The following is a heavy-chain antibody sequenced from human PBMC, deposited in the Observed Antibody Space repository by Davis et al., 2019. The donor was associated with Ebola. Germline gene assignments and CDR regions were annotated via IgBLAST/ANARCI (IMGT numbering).Heavy chain of an antibody. V-gene: IGHV3-66*01. CDR3: ARDDVGYYGMDV. J-gene: IGHJ6*02. CDR1: GFTVSSNY. CDR2: IYSGGST. Sequence: GESLKISCAASGFTVSSNYMSWVRQAPGKGLEWVSVIYSGGSTYYAVSVKGRLTISRDNSKNTLYLQMNSLRAEDTAVYYCARDDVGYYGMDVWGQGTTVTVSS.